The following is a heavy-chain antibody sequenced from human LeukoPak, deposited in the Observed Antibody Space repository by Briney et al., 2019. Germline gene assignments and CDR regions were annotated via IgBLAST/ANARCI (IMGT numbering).Heavy chain of an antibody. CDR1: GGSFSGYY. Sequence: PSETLSLTCAVYGGSFSGYYWSWIRQPPGKGLEWIGEINHSGSTNYNPSLKSRVTISVDTSKNQFSLKLSSVTAADTAVYYCASGQNIYFDYWGQGTLVTVSS. CDR2: INHSGST. D-gene: IGHD2/OR15-2a*01. CDR3: ASGQNIYFDY. V-gene: IGHV4-34*01. J-gene: IGHJ4*02.